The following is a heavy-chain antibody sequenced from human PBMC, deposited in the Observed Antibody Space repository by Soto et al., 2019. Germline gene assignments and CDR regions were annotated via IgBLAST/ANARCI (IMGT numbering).Heavy chain of an antibody. CDR3: ARRWGTSFDF. CDR2: IYYSGST. V-gene: IGHV4-59*01. D-gene: IGHD7-27*01. J-gene: IGHJ4*02. Sequence: SETLSLTCTFSGGSISSYYWSLIRQPPGKGLEWIGYIYYSGSTNYNPSLKSRVTISVDTSKNQFSLKVSSVTAADTAVYYCARRWGTSFDFWGQGTLVTVSS. CDR1: GGSISSYY.